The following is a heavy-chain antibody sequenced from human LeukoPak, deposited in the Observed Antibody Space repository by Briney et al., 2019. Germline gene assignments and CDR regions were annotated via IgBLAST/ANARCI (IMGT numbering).Heavy chain of an antibody. V-gene: IGHV1-69*04. J-gene: IGHJ5*02. CDR3: ARDPYGSGSYYTNWFDP. Sequence: ASVKVSCKASGGTFSSYAISWVRQAPGQGLEWMRRIIPILGIANYAQKFQGRVTITADKSTSTAYMELSSLRSEDTAVYYCARDPYGSGSYYTNWFDPWGQGTLVTVSS. CDR1: GGTFSSYA. D-gene: IGHD3-10*01. CDR2: IIPILGIA.